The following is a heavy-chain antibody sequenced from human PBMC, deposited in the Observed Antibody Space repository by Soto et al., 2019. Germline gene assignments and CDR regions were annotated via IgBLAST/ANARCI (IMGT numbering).Heavy chain of an antibody. J-gene: IGHJ6*02. D-gene: IGHD6-25*01. CDR1: GFTFSSYA. V-gene: IGHV3-30-3*01. CDR3: ARWRPRPYYYGMDV. Sequence: PGGSLRLSCAASGFTFSSYAMHWVRQAPGKGLEWVAVISYDGSNKYYADYVKGRFTISRDNSKNTLYLQMNSLRAEDTAVYYCARWRPRPYYYGMDVWGQGTTVTVSS. CDR2: ISYDGSNK.